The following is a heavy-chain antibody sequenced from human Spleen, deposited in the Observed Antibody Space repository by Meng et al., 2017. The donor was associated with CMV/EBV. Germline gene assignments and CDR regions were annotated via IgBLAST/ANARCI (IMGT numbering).Heavy chain of an antibody. J-gene: IGHJ5*02. D-gene: IGHD6-13*01. CDR3: AREVAAAGTEWFDP. Sequence: GESLKISCAASGFTFSDYYMSWIRQAPGKGLEWVSYISSSGSTIYYADSVKGRFTISRDNAKNSLYLQMNSLRAEDTAVYYCAREVAAAGTEWFDPWGQGTLVTVSS. V-gene: IGHV3-11*04. CDR2: ISSSGSTI. CDR1: GFTFSDYY.